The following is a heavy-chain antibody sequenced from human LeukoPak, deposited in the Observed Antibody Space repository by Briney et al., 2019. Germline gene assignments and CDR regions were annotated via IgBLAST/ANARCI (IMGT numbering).Heavy chain of an antibody. CDR1: GFTISNSA. Sequence: TGGSLRLSCAASGFTISNSAMTWVRQAPGKGLDWVSIITDNGAHTFYADSVKGRFTISRDTSENTLYLQMNSLRAEDTAVYYCVRDAASYYFDYWGQGTLVTVSS. J-gene: IGHJ4*02. CDR3: VRDAASYYFDY. V-gene: IGHV3-23*01. D-gene: IGHD3-16*01. CDR2: ITDNGAHT.